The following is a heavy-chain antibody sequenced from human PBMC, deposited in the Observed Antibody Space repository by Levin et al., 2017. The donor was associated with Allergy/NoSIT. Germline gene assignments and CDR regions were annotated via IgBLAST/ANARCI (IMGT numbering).Heavy chain of an antibody. D-gene: IGHD3-22*01. J-gene: IGHJ4*02. V-gene: IGHV4-34*01. CDR1: GGSVSGYY. CDR2: INHSGST. Sequence: PSETLSLTCAVYGGSVSGYYWSWIRQPPGKGLEWIGEINHSGSTNYHPSIKSRVTMSIDTSTDQFSLRVTSVTAADTAVYYCARGQRSDYYDASGLYYVFDHWGQGTLVTVSS. CDR3: ARGQRSDYYDASGLYYVFDH.